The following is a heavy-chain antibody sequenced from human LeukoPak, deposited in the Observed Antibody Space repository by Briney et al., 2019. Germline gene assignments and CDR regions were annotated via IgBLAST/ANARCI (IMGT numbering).Heavy chain of an antibody. Sequence: GGSLRLSCATSGFTFSSFGIHWVRQAPGKGLEWVSFIRFDGSDKYYADSVKGRFTISRDDSKKTLYLQMNSLRTEDTAVYYCVKDVGYYGFWSGLDYWGQGTLSPSPQ. J-gene: IGHJ4*02. D-gene: IGHD3-3*01. CDR2: IRFDGSDK. CDR3: VKDVGYYGFWSGLDY. CDR1: GFTFSSFG. V-gene: IGHV3-30*02.